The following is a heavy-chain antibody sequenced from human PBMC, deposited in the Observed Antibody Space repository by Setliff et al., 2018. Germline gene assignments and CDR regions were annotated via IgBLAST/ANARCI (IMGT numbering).Heavy chain of an antibody. CDR2: IIPVLGMT. V-gene: IGHV1-69*10. Sequence: GASVKVSCKASGDPFNAYGVSWVRQAPGQGLEWMGAIIPVLGMTDYAPKFQGRLTITADEATSIAYMELSSLRSEDTAVYYCANSQRWRQLDHWGQGTLVTVSS. D-gene: IGHD1-1*01. CDR3: ANSQRWRQLDH. CDR1: GDPFNAYG. J-gene: IGHJ4*02.